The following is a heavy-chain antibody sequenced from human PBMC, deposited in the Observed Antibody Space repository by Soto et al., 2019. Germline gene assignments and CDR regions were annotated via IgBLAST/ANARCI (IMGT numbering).Heavy chain of an antibody. D-gene: IGHD1-1*01. J-gene: IGHJ5*02. V-gene: IGHV1-69*13. Sequence: SXKVSFKASGGTXTSYGGRLVRQAPGHGLEWIGGIIPFFCTTNYAQKFQGRLTINADESTSTAYIELNRLIPADTAVYFCARAAQTRYDWNDLGNWFDPWGQGTLGTVSS. CDR3: ARAAQTRYDWNDLGNWFDP. CDR1: GGTXTSYG. CDR2: IIPFFCTT.